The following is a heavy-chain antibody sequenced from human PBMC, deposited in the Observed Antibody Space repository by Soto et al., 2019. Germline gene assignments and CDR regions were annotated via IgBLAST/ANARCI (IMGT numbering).Heavy chain of an antibody. Sequence: SGTLTLSCTVSGVTISIYGYNWGWIGQRPGKGLEGVGYSYYIGSTYYNPSLKSRVTISVDTPKNQFSLKLSSGTPADTAVYHYAQDMYDIVTGPGRAYQFHCGIDVWGQGTRVTVSS. CDR1: GVTISIYGYN. CDR3: AQDMYDIVTGPGRAYQFHCGIDV. V-gene: IGHV4-31*03. D-gene: IGHD3-9*01. J-gene: IGHJ6*02. CDR2: SYYIGST.